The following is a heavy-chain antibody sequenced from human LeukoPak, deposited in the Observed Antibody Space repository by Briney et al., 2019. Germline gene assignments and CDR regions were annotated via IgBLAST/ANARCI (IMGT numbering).Heavy chain of an antibody. CDR2: LYSDGNT. V-gene: IGHV3-53*01. J-gene: IGHJ4*02. D-gene: IGHD1-14*01. CDR3: ARGVEPLAANTLAY. Sequence: GSLRLSCAASGFTVITNDMTWVRQAPGKGLEWVSVLYSDGNTKYADSVQGRFTISRDNSKNTLYLEMDSLSPDDTAVYYCARGVEPLAANTLAYWGQGTLVTVSS. CDR1: GFTVITND.